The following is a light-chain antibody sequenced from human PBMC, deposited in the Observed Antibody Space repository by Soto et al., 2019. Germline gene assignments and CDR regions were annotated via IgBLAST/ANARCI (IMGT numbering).Light chain of an antibody. Sequence: QSALTQPPSASGSPGQSVTISCTGTSSDVGGYNYVSWYQQHPGKAPKLMIYEVTKRPSGVPDRFSGSKSGITASLTVSGLQAEDEADYYCSSRATNAGGDNWVFGGGTKLTVL. CDR3: SSRATNAGGDNWV. CDR1: SSDVGGYNY. CDR2: EVT. J-gene: IGLJ3*02. V-gene: IGLV2-8*01.